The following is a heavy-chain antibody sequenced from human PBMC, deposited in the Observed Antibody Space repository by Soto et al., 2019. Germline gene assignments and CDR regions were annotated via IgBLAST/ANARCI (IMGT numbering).Heavy chain of an antibody. V-gene: IGHV1-69*06. D-gene: IGHD3-3*01. CDR3: ARGPPAYDFWSGYPPALYYYYYGMDV. Sequence: SVKVSWKASGGTFSSYAISWVRQAPGQGPEWIGGIIPIFGTANYAQKFQGRVTITADKSTSTAYMELSSLRSEDTAVYYCARGPPAYDFWSGYPPALYYYYYGMDVWGQGTTVTVSS. CDR1: GGTFSSYA. J-gene: IGHJ6*02. CDR2: IIPIFGTA.